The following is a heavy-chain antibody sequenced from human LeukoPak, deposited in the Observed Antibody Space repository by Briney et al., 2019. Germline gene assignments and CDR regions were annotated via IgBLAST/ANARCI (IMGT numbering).Heavy chain of an antibody. CDR1: GGSISSAGYY. D-gene: IGHD3-22*01. CDR3: ASVKLGYYYDTNGYFDS. J-gene: IGHJ4*02. CDR2: IYYSGST. Sequence: SETLSLTCTVSGGSISSAGYYWSWIRQHPGKGLEWIGYIYYSGSTYYNPSLKSRVTISVDTSKNQFSLQLNAVTAADTALYFCASVKLGYYYDTNGYFDSWGQGIPVTVSS. V-gene: IGHV4-31*03.